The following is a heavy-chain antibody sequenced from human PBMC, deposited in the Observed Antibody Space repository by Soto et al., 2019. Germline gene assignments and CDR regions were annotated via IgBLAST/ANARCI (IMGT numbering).Heavy chain of an antibody. V-gene: IGHV4-34*01. D-gene: IGHD1-1*01. CDR1: GGSFSGYY. Sequence: SETLSLTCAVYGGSFSGYYWSWIRQPPGKGLEWIGEINHSGSTNYNPSLKSRVTISVDTSKNQFSLKLSSVTAADTAVYYCAREGTDTNWFDPWGQGTLVTVSS. CDR2: INHSGST. J-gene: IGHJ5*02. CDR3: AREGTDTNWFDP.